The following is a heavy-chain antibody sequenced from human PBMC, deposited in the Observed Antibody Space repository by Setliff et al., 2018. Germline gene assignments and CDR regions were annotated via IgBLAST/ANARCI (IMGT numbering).Heavy chain of an antibody. Sequence: PSETLSPTCSVSGASISTTYYYWDWIRQSPEKGLEWIGTIYQNGITYYNPSVKSRVTISVDKSKNQFSLSLRSVTAADTAVYYCATDGPVLNGDYISWGQGTLVTVSS. CDR2: IYQNGIT. V-gene: IGHV4-39*07. J-gene: IGHJ5*02. CDR3: ATDGPVLNGDYIS. D-gene: IGHD3-10*01. CDR1: GASISTTYYY.